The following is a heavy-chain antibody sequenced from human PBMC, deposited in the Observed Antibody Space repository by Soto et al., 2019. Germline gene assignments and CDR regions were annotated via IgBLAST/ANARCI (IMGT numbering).Heavy chain of an antibody. D-gene: IGHD3-9*01. CDR1: GFTFSSYA. CDR2: ISGSGVST. Sequence: EVQLLESGGGLVQPGGSLRLSCAASGFTFSSYAMSWVRQAPGKGLEWVSGISGSGVSTYYADSVKGRFTISRDNSKNPPSLQLTTLRADAAAVSYCATGAWYYHLLTGYGSFDYWGQGTLVTVSS. J-gene: IGHJ4*02. V-gene: IGHV3-23*01. CDR3: ATGAWYYHLLTGYGSFDY.